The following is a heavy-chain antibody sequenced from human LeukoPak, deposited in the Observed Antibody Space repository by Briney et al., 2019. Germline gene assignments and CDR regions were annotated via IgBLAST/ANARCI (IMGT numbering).Heavy chain of an antibody. CDR3: ARSPAGANYYLDV. Sequence: GGSLRLSCAASGFTFSSYGMHWVRQAPGKGLEWVSYISSSGSTMYYADSVKGRFTISRDNAKNSLSLQMNSLRAEDTAVYYCARSPAGANYYLDVWGKGTTVTISS. V-gene: IGHV3-48*04. J-gene: IGHJ6*03. D-gene: IGHD1-14*01. CDR2: ISSSGSTM. CDR1: GFTFSSYG.